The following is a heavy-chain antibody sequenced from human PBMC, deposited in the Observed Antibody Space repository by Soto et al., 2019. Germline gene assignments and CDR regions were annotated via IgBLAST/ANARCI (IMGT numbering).Heavy chain of an antibody. Sequence: GGALRLSCAASGFTFSSYAMSWVRQAPGKGLVWVSAISGDGSSITSADSVKGRFTISRDNAKNTLYLQMNSLRAEDAAVYYCTRRGCSTTGCYSNWGRGTLVTVSS. V-gene: IGHV3-74*03. J-gene: IGHJ4*02. D-gene: IGHD2-2*01. CDR3: TRRGCSTTGCYSN. CDR2: ISGDGSSI. CDR1: GFTFSSYA.